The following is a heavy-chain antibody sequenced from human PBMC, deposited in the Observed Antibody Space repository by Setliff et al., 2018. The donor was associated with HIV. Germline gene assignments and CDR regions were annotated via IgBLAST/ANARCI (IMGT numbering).Heavy chain of an antibody. CDR3: ARERLQFLEWFPRHNWFDP. Sequence: PSETLSLTCTVSGGSISSSSYYWGWIRQPPGKGLEWIVSIPYSGSTYYNPSLKSRVSLSVDTSKNQFSLNLSSVTAADTALYYCARERLQFLEWFPRHNWFDPWGQGTLVTVSS. J-gene: IGHJ5*02. V-gene: IGHV4-39*07. D-gene: IGHD3-3*01. CDR2: IPYSGST. CDR1: GGSISSSSYY.